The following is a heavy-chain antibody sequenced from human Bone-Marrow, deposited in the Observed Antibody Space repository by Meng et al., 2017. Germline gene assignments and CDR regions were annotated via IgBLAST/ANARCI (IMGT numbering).Heavy chain of an antibody. CDR1: GFTFSSYG. CDR2: IWYDGSNK. CDR3: ARDSSGYYGVDY. D-gene: IGHD3-22*01. J-gene: IGHJ4*02. V-gene: IGHV3-33*01. Sequence: LKISCAASGFTFSSYGMHWVRQAPGKGLEWVAVIWYDGSNKYYADSVKGRFTISRDNSKNTLYLKMNSLRAEDTAVYYCARDSSGYYGVDYWGQGTLVTVSS.